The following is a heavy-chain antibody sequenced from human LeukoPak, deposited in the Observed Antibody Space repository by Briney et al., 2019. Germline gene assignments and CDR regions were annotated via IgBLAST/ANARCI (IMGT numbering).Heavy chain of an antibody. V-gene: IGHV4-39*01. Sequence: SETLSLTCTVSGASISGTAYYWGWFRQPPRNGLEWIGNIYYSGSTYYNASLQSRVTISIDTSKNQFSLRLSSVTAADTAMYFCAKSGGYGLIDYWGQGTLVTVSS. CDR1: GASISGTAYY. D-gene: IGHD1-26*01. J-gene: IGHJ4*02. CDR2: IYYSGST. CDR3: AKSGGYGLIDY.